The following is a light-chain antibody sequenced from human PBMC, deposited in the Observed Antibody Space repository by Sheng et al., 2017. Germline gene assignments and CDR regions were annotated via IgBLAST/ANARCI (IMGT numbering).Light chain of an antibody. Sequence: DIQMTQSPSSLSASVGDRVTITCQASQDISNYLNWYQQKPGKAPKLLIYKASSLESGVPSRFSGSGSGTEFTLTISSLQPDDFATYYCQQYNSYLMYTFGQGTKLEIK. V-gene: IGKV1-5*03. J-gene: IGKJ2*01. CDR2: KAS. CDR3: QQYNSYLMYT. CDR1: QDISNY.